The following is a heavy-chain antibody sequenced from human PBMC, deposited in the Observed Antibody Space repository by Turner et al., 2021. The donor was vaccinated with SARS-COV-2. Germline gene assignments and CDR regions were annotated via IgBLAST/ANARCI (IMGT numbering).Heavy chain of an antibody. CDR1: GFTFSSYS. V-gene: IGHV3-21*01. Sequence: EVQLVESGGGLVKPGGSLRLSCAASGFTFSSYSMNWFRQAPWKGLECVSSISISSSYIYYADSVKGRFTISRDNAKNSLYLQMNSLRAEDTAVYYCARWGPYYYDSSGYYPDAFDIWGQGTMVTVSS. CDR2: ISISSSYI. CDR3: ARWGPYYYDSSGYYPDAFDI. J-gene: IGHJ3*02. D-gene: IGHD3-22*01.